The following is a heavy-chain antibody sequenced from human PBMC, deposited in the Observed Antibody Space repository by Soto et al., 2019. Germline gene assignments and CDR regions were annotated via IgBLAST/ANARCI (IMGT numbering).Heavy chain of an antibody. Sequence: QVQLQESGPGLVKPSQTLSLTCTVSGGSIRSGGYYWSWIRQHPGKGLEWIRYIYYSGSTYYNPSLKSRVTISVDTSKNQFSLKLSSVTAADTAVYYCARFKAGNRNFDYWGQGTLVTVSS. J-gene: IGHJ4*02. V-gene: IGHV4-31*03. CDR3: ARFKAGNRNFDY. CDR2: IYYSGST. D-gene: IGHD6-13*01. CDR1: GGSIRSGGYY.